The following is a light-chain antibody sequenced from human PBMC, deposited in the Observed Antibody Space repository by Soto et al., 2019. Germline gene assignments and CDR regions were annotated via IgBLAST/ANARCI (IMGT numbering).Light chain of an antibody. J-gene: IGLJ2*01. CDR2: DVS. Sequence: QSALTQPASVSGSPGQSITISCTGTSSDVGGYNYVSWYQQHPGKAPKLMIYDVSNRPSGVSNRFSGSKYGNTASLTISGLQAEDEADYYCSSYISSSTLVFGGGTKLTVL. CDR1: SSDVGGYNY. CDR3: SSYISSSTLV. V-gene: IGLV2-14*01.